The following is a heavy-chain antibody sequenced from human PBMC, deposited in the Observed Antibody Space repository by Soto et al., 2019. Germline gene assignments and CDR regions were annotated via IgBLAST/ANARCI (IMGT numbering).Heavy chain of an antibody. CDR1: AGSFSGYY. D-gene: IGHD6-13*01. CDR3: ARGSSSSWYRRAWFDH. CDR2: INHSGST. Sequence: SETLSLTCAVYAGSFSGYYWSWIRQPPGKGLEWIGEINHSGSTNYNPSLKSRVTISVDTSKNQFSLKLSSVTAADTAVYYCARGSSSSWYRRAWFDHWGQGTLVT. V-gene: IGHV4-34*01. J-gene: IGHJ5*02.